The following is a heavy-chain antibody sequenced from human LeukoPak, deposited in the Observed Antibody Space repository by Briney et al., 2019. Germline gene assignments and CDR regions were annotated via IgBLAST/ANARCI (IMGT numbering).Heavy chain of an antibody. CDR1: GGTFSSYA. CDR2: ISAYNGNT. CDR3: ARDYYGDYVVDY. D-gene: IGHD4-17*01. V-gene: IGHV1-18*01. J-gene: IGHJ4*02. Sequence: GASVKVSCKASGGTFSSYAISWVRQAPGQGLEWMGWISAYNGNTNYAQKLQGRVTMTTDTSTSTAYMELRSLRSDDTAVYYCARDYYGDYVVDYWGQGTLVTVSS.